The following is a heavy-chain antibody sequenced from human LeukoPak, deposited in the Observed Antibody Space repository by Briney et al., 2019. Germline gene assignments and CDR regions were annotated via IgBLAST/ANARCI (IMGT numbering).Heavy chain of an antibody. Sequence: ASVKVSCKASGYTFTGYYMHWVRQAPGQGLEWMGWINPNSGNTGYAQKFQGRVTMTRNTSISTAYMELSSLRSEDTAVYYCARGDYYDSSDAFDIWGQGTMVTVSS. J-gene: IGHJ3*02. V-gene: IGHV1-8*02. CDR2: INPNSGNT. CDR1: GYTFTGYY. D-gene: IGHD3-22*01. CDR3: ARGDYYDSSDAFDI.